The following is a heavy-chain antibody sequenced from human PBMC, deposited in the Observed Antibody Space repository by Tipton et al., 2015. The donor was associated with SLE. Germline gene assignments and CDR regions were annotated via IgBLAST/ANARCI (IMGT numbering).Heavy chain of an antibody. V-gene: IGHV4-31*03. CDR1: GASISSGAIY. CDR3: ARARRTTSSHFDY. J-gene: IGHJ4*02. Sequence: TLSLTCSVSGASISSGAIYWSWFRHHPGKGLEWIGYISYSGGTYYNPTLKSRVTLSVDTSKNRFSLKLSSATAAYTAIYYCARARRTTSSHFDYWGQGTLVTVSS. D-gene: IGHD1-14*01. CDR2: ISYSGGT.